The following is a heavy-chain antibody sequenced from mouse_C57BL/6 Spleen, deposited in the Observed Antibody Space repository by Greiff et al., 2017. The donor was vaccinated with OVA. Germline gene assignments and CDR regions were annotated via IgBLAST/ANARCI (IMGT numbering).Heavy chain of an antibody. Sequence: QVQLKESGAELARPGASVKMSCKASGYTFTSYTMHWVKQRPGQGLEWIGYINPSSGYTKYNQKFKDKATLTADKSSSTAYMQLSSLTSEDSAVYYCAEGDGVFDYWGQGTTLTVSS. D-gene: IGHD2-3*01. CDR2: INPSSGYT. J-gene: IGHJ2*01. V-gene: IGHV1-4*01. CDR1: GYTFTSYT. CDR3: AEGDGVFDY.